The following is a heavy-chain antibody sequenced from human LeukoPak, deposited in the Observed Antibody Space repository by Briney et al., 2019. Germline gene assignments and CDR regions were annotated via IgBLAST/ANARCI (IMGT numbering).Heavy chain of an antibody. CDR3: ASTYCSSTRCQLPDDAFEI. CDR1: GFTVSSNH. D-gene: IGHD2-2*01. V-gene: IGHV3-53*01. Sequence: SGRSLRLSCAASGFTVSSNHMTWVRQAPGKGLEWVSGIYSAGNIYYADSVKGRSTISRDDSMNTLYPQMNSLRAEDTAVYFCASTYCSSTRCQLPDDAFEIWGQGTMVTVSS. J-gene: IGHJ3*02. CDR2: IYSAGNI.